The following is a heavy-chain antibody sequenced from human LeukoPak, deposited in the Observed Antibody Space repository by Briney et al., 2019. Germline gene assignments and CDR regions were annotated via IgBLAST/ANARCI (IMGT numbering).Heavy chain of an antibody. V-gene: IGHV3-48*04. J-gene: IGHJ4*02. CDR1: GFTFSSYA. Sequence: GGSLRLSCAASGFTFSSYAMSWVRQAPGKGLEWISYISTSGGTIYYADSVKGRFTISRDNAENSLYLQMSSLRAEDTAVYYCARDVDLDYWGQGALVTVSS. CDR3: ARDVDLDY. CDR2: ISTSGGTI.